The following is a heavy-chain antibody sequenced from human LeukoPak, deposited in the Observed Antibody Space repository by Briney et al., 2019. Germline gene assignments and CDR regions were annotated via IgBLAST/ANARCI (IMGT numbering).Heavy chain of an antibody. J-gene: IGHJ6*03. Sequence: SETLPLTCTVSGGSISSSSTYYWGWIRQPPGKGLEWIGNIYYNGGTYYNPSLKSRVTISVDTSKNQFSPKLTSVTAADTAVYYCARQTYCINGVCYTEEGEFYYYMDVWGKGTTVTVSS. V-gene: IGHV4-39*01. CDR1: GGSISSSSTYY. CDR2: IYYNGGT. D-gene: IGHD2-8*01. CDR3: ARQTYCINGVCYTEEGEFYYYMDV.